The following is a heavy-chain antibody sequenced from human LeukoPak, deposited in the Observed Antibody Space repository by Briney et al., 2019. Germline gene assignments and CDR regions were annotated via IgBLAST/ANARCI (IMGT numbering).Heavy chain of an antibody. CDR1: GGTFSSYA. CDR3: ARGRYQLRGEEGYYYYYYMDV. V-gene: IGHV1-69*13. J-gene: IGHJ6*03. D-gene: IGHD2-2*01. CDR2: IIPIFGTA. Sequence: SVKVSCKASGGTFSSYAISWVRQAPGQGLEWMGGIIPIFGTANYAQKFQGRVTITADESTSTAHMELSSLRSEDTAVYYCARGRYQLRGEEGYYYYYYMDVWGKGTTVTVSS.